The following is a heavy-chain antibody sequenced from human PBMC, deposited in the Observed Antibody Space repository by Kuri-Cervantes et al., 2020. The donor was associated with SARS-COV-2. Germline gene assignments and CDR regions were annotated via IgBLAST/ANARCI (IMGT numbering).Heavy chain of an antibody. Sequence: GGSLRLSCAASGFNFSRTDMHWVRQAPGKGLEWVAVISYEGKNKKCIASGKGRFTISRDNSQNTLYLQMTSLRSEDTAMYYSAKDLFGVHDFWGQGTLVTVSS. V-gene: IGHV3-30*18. CDR3: AKDLFGVHDF. CDR2: ISYEGKNK. CDR1: GFNFSRTD. D-gene: IGHD3-3*01. J-gene: IGHJ4*02.